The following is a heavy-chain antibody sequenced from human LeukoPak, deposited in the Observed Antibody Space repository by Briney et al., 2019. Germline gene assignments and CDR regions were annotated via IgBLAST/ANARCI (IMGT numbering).Heavy chain of an antibody. V-gene: IGHV4-39*07. CDR3: ARVGLVVVTARTYYFDY. CDR1: GGSISSSSYY. Sequence: SETLSLTCTVSGGSISSSSYYWGWIRQPPGKGLEWIGSIYYSGSTYYNPSLKSRVTISVDTSKNQFSLKLSSVTAADTAVYYCARVGLVVVTARTYYFDYWGQGTLVTVSS. J-gene: IGHJ4*02. D-gene: IGHD2-21*02. CDR2: IYYSGST.